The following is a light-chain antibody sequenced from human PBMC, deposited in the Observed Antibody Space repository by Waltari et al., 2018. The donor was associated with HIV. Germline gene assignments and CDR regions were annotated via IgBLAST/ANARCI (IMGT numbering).Light chain of an antibody. V-gene: IGLV3-1*01. J-gene: IGLJ2*01. CDR1: KLGDKY. CDR2: QDT. CDR3: QAWDNSTVL. Sequence: SYELTQPPSVSVSPGLTASVTCSGDKLGDKYVCWYQQKPGRSPVLVLFQDTKRPSGIPERFSGSNSGNTATLTISGTQAVDEADYFCQAWDNSTVLFGGGTKVTFL.